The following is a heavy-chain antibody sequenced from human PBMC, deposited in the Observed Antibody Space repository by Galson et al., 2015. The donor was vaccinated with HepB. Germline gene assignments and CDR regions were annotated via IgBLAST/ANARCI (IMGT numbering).Heavy chain of an antibody. D-gene: IGHD6-13*01. CDR2: IWYDGSNK. Sequence: SLRLSCAASGFTFSSYGMHWVRQAPGKGLEWVAVIWYDGSNKYYADSVKGRFTISRDNSKNTLYLQMNSLRAEDTAVYYCAKGMFGSWSLYYYYGMDVWGQGTTVTVSS. V-gene: IGHV3-33*06. CDR3: AKGMFGSWSLYYYYGMDV. CDR1: GFTFSSYG. J-gene: IGHJ6*02.